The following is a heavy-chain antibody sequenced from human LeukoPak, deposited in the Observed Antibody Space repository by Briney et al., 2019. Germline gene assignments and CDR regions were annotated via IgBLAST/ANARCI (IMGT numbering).Heavy chain of an antibody. J-gene: IGHJ6*02. CDR2: MNPNSGNT. D-gene: IGHD6-6*01. CDR3: ARGMEYSSSNYYYGMDV. CDR1: GYTFTSYD. V-gene: IGHV1-8*01. Sequence: GASVKVSCKASGYTFTSYDINWVRQATGQGLEWMGWMNPNSGNTGYAQKFQGRVTMTRNTSISTAYMELSSLRSEDTAVYYCARGMEYSSSNYYYGMDVWGQGATVTVSS.